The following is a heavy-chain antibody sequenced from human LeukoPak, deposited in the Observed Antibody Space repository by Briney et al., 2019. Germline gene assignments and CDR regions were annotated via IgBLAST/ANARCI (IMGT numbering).Heavy chain of an antibody. D-gene: IGHD3-16*02. CDR3: ARGPTFGGVIVYTPFDY. CDR1: GGTFSSYA. J-gene: IGHJ4*02. CDR2: IIPIFGTA. V-gene: IGHV1-69*13. Sequence: SVKVSCKASGGTFSSYAISWVRQAPGQGLEWMGGIIPIFGTANYAQKFQGRVTITADESTSTAYMELSSLRSEDTAVYYCARGPTFGGVIVYTPFDYWDQGTLVTVSS.